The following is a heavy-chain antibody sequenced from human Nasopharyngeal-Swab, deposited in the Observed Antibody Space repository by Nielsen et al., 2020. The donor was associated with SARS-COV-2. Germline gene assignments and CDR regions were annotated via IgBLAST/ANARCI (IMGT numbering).Heavy chain of an antibody. CDR3: ASNPLYCSSTSCYHDAFDI. CDR1: GYTFTSYG. D-gene: IGHD2-2*01. J-gene: IGHJ3*02. CDR2: ISAYNGNT. Sequence: ASVKVSCKASGYTFTSYGISWVRQAPGQGLEWMGGISAYNGNTNYAQKLQGRVTMTTDTSTSTAYMELRSLRSDDTAVYYCASNPLYCSSTSCYHDAFDIWGQGTMVTVSS. V-gene: IGHV1-18*01.